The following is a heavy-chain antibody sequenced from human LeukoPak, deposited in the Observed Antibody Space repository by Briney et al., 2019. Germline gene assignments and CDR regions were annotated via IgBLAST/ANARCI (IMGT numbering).Heavy chain of an antibody. J-gene: IGHJ4*02. CDR3: ARHFSVPYFDY. CDR1: GGSISSYY. V-gene: IGHV4-59*08. CDR2: IYSSGST. Sequence: SETLSLTCTVSGGSISSYYWSWIRQPPGKGLEWIGYIYSSGSTNYNPSLKNRVTISVDTSKNQFSLRLTSVTAADTAVYYCARHFSVPYFDYWGQGTLVTVSS. D-gene: IGHD5/OR15-5a*01.